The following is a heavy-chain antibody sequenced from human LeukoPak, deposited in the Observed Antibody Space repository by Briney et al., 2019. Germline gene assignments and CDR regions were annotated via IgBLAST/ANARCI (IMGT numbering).Heavy chain of an antibody. V-gene: IGHV4-30-4*01. CDR2: IYHSGST. J-gene: IGHJ4*02. CDR1: GGSISSGDYY. D-gene: IGHD3-16*02. CDR3: ARDHGWLSVDY. Sequence: PSETLSLTCTVSGGSISSGDYYWSWIRQPPGKGLEWIGYIYHSGSTYYNPSLKSRVTISVDTSKNQFSLKLSSVTAADTAVYYCARDHGWLSVDYWGQGTLVTVSS.